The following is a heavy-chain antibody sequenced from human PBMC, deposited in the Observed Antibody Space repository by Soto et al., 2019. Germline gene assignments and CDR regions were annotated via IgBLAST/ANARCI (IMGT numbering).Heavy chain of an antibody. D-gene: IGHD2-21*02. J-gene: IGHJ4*02. V-gene: IGHV1-46*01. CDR1: GDTFTDYY. CDR2: VNPSGGHT. CDR3: ARGGHVVVVTAALDY. Sequence: ASVKVSCKASGDTFTDYYIHWVRQAPGQGLEWMGTVNPSGGHTTYAQHFLGRVTMTRDTSTSTLYMELTSLTSDVTAIYYCARGGHVVVVTAALDYWGQVTLGTVSS.